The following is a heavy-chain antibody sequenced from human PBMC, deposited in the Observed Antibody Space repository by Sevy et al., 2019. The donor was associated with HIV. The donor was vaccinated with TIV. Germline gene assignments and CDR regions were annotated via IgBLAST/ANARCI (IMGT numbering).Heavy chain of an antibody. V-gene: IGHV1-2*02. CDR2: INPDSGGT. CDR1: GYTFTGYY. Sequence: ASVKVSCKASGYTFTGYYIHWVRQAPGQGLEWMGWINPDSGGTHYAQNFQGRVTMTRDTSITTTFMEMSRLVSDDTAVYSWARAERPSLLFYFWGQGNLVTVSS. J-gene: IGHJ4*02. CDR3: ARAERPSLLFYF.